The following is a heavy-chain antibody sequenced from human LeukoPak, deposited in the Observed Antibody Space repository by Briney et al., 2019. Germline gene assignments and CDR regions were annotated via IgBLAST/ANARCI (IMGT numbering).Heavy chain of an antibody. Sequence: ETLSLTCAVYGGSFSGYYWSWIRQPPGKGLEWIGEINHSGSTNYNPSLKSRVTISVDTSKNQFSLKLSSVTAADTAVYYCARAAGEWELLDYWGQGTLVTVSS. CDR1: GGSFSGYY. J-gene: IGHJ4*02. CDR3: ARAAGEWELLDY. D-gene: IGHD1-26*01. V-gene: IGHV4-34*01. CDR2: INHSGST.